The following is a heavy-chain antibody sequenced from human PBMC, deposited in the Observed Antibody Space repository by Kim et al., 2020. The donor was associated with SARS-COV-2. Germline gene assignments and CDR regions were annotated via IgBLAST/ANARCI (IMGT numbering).Heavy chain of an antibody. J-gene: IGHJ6*02. V-gene: IGHV4-59*01. D-gene: IGHD3-3*01. Sequence: PSLKSRVTISVDTSKNQFSLKLSSVTAADTAVYYCARVRVDPSYYYGMDVWGQGTTVTVSS. CDR3: ARVRVDPSYYYGMDV.